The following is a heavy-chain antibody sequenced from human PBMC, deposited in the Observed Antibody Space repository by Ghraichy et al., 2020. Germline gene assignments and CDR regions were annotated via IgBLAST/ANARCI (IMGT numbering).Heavy chain of an antibody. CDR3: ARDRGDFWSDILDY. Sequence: GGSLRLSCEASGFTFSTYWMHWVRQAPGKGLVWVSRITSDVSSTNYADSVKGRFTISRDNAKNTLYLQMNSLRAEDTAVYYCARDRGDFWSDILDYWGQGTLVTVSS. CDR2: ITSDVSST. D-gene: IGHD3-3*01. V-gene: IGHV3-74*01. CDR1: GFTFSTYW. J-gene: IGHJ4*02.